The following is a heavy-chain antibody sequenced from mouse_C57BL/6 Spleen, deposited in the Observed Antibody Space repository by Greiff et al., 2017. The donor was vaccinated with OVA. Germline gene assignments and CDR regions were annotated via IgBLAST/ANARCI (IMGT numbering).Heavy chain of an antibody. CDR1: GFSLTSYG. D-gene: IGHD2-14*01. Sequence: VKLVESGPGLVAPSQSLSITCTVSGFSLTSYGVDWVRQSPGKGLEWLGVIWGVGSTNYNSALKSRLSISKDNSKSQVFLKMNSLQTDDTAMYYGASRDDAYAMDYWGQGTSVTVSS. CDR2: IWGVGST. CDR3: ASRDDAYAMDY. V-gene: IGHV2-6*01. J-gene: IGHJ4*01.